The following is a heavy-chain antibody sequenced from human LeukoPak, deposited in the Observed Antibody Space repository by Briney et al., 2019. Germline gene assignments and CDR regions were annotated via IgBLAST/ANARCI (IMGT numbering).Heavy chain of an antibody. CDR2: IYTSGST. J-gene: IGHJ4*02. CDR3: ARGLYSSGWYVFDY. Sequence: SQTLSLTCTVSGGSISSGRYCWSWIRQPAGKGLEWIGGIYTSGSTNYNPSLKSRVTMSVDTSKDQFSLKLSSVTAADTAVYYCARGLYSSGWYVFDYWGQGTLVTVSS. CDR1: GGSISSGRYC. V-gene: IGHV4-61*02. D-gene: IGHD6-19*01.